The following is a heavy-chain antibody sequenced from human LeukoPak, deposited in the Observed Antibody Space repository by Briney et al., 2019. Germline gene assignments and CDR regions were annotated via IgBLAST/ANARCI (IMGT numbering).Heavy chain of an antibody. CDR3: ARVTTMVRGVMDY. Sequence: SETLSLTCTASGGSISSYYWSWIRQPPGKGLEWIGYIYYSGSTNYNPSLKSRVTISVDTSKNQFSLKLSSVTAADTAVYYCARVTTMVRGVMDYWGQGTLVTVSS. CDR1: GGSISSYY. CDR2: IYYSGST. D-gene: IGHD3-10*01. V-gene: IGHV4-59*01. J-gene: IGHJ4*02.